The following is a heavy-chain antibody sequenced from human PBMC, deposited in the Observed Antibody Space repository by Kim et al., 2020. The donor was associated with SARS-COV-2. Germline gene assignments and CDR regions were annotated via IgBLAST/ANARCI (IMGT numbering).Heavy chain of an antibody. V-gene: IGHV3-66*02. CDR3: ARDPPYSGTFKGAFDI. CDR1: GFTVNTNY. D-gene: IGHD1-26*01. J-gene: IGHJ3*02. Sequence: GGSLRLSCTASGFTVNTNYMNWVRQAPGKGLDWVSAIYTGGSTHYADSVKGRFSISRDNSKNAVYLQMNSLRDEDTAVYYCARDPPYSGTFKGAFDIWGQATMVTVS. CDR2: IYTGGST.